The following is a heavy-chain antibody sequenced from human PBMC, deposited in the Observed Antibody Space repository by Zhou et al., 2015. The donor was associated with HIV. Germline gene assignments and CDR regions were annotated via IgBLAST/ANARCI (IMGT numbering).Heavy chain of an antibody. CDR2: IIPAFSKT. CDR1: GDSFISSYA. D-gene: IGHD2-2*01. Sequence: QVQLVQSGAEVKKPGSSVKVSCQAPGDSFISSYAISWVRQAPGQGLEWMGGIIPAFSKTNYAQKFQGRVTITADESTTIGYMELRSLRSEDTAVYYCGKSARDGCSRTHCYSWCDHWGQGTLVTVSS. V-gene: IGHV1-69*01. J-gene: IGHJ4*02. CDR3: GKSARDGCSRTHCYSWCDH.